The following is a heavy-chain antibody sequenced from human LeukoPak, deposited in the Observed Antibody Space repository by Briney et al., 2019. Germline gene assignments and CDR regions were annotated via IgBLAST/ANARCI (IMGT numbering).Heavy chain of an antibody. V-gene: IGHV4-61*01. CDR3: ARDYGYYDFWSGYHVDAFDI. CDR1: GASVSSASY. J-gene: IGHJ3*02. D-gene: IGHD3-3*01. CDR2: IYNGVNT. Sequence: SETLSLTCTVSGASVSSASYWSWIRQPPGKGVEWIAHIYNGVNTNYNPSLKSRVTISVDTSKNQFSLKLSSVTAADTAVYYCARDYGYYDFWSGYHVDAFDIWGQGTMVTVSS.